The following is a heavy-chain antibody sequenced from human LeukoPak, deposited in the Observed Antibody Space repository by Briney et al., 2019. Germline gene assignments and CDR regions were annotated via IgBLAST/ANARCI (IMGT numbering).Heavy chain of an antibody. CDR2: IWYDGSNK. D-gene: IGHD4-17*01. Sequence: QPGRSLRLSCAASGFNFSSYGMHWVRQAPGKGLEWVAVIWYDGSNKYYADSVTGRFTISRDNSKNTLYLQMNSLRAEDTAVYYCAKVAVRDYFDYWGQGTLVTVSS. V-gene: IGHV3-33*06. J-gene: IGHJ4*02. CDR1: GFNFSSYG. CDR3: AKVAVRDYFDY.